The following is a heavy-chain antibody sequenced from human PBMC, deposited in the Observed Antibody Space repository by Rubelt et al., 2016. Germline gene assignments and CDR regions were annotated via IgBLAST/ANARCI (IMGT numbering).Heavy chain of an antibody. J-gene: IGHJ2*01. Sequence: RLSCAASGFPFSIYWMHWVRQAPGKGPVWVSSVSSSSTYIYYADSVKGRFTISRDNAKNSLYLEVNSLRAEDTAVYYCARPAIAVAENRYWYFDLWGRGTLVTVSS. CDR3: ARPAIAVAENRYWYFDL. CDR1: GFPFSIYW. CDR2: VSSSSTYI. V-gene: IGHV3-21*01. D-gene: IGHD6-19*01.